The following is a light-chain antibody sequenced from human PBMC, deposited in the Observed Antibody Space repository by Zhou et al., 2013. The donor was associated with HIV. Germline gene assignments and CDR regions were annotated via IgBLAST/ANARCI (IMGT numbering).Light chain of an antibody. CDR2: KAS. J-gene: IGKJ5*01. CDR3: QQSYSTLIT. CDR1: QSVDTW. V-gene: IGKV1-5*03. Sequence: DIQMTQSPSTLSASVGDRVTITCRVSQSVDTWLAWYQQKPGKAPKLLIYKASTLESGVPSRFSGSGSGTEYTLTISSLQPDDFATYYCQQSYSTLITFGLGTRLEIK.